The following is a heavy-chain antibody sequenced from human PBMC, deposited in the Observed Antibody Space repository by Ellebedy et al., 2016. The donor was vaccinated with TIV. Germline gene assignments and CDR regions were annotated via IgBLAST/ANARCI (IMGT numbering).Heavy chain of an antibody. CDR1: GGSISSGGYY. D-gene: IGHD4-11*01. V-gene: IGHV4-61*08. Sequence: SETLSLTXTVSGGSISSGGYYWSWIRQHPGKGLEWIGYIYYSGSTNYNPSLKSRVTMSVDTSKNQFSLKLSSVTAADTAVYYCARGPDYSNEFDYWGQGTLVTVSS. CDR2: IYYSGST. J-gene: IGHJ4*02. CDR3: ARGPDYSNEFDY.